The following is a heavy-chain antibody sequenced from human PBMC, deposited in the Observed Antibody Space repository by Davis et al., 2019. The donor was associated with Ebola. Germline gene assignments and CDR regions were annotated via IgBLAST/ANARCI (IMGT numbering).Heavy chain of an antibody. D-gene: IGHD4-17*01. CDR3: AKVHPPTTVTTGWFDP. CDR1: GFIFSSYA. CDR2: ISARSIT. Sequence: GESLKISCAASGFIFSSYAMSWVRQAPGKGLEWVSSISARSITYHADSVKGWFTISRDNSKNTLYLQMNSLRAEDTAVYYCAKVHPPTTVTTGWFDPWGQGTLVTVSS. J-gene: IGHJ5*02. V-gene: IGHV3-23*01.